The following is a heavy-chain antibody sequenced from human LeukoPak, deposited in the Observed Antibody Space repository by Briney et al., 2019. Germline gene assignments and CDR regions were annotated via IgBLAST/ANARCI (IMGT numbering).Heavy chain of an antibody. Sequence: SETLSLTCTDSGGSISSYYWSWIRQPPGKGLEWIGYIYYSGSTNYNPSLKSRVTISVDTSKNQFSLKLSSVTAADTAVYYCARLPDVDATMVRGVTGAFDIWGQGTMVTVSS. V-gene: IGHV4-59*12. CDR3: ARLPDVDATMVRGVTGAFDI. J-gene: IGHJ3*02. CDR2: IYYSGST. CDR1: GGSISSYY. D-gene: IGHD3-10*01.